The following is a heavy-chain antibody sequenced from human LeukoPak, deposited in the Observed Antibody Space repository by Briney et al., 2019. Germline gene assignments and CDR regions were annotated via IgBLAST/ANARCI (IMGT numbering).Heavy chain of an antibody. CDR2: INPNSGGT. CDR3: ARGAWEGNYFDY. CDR1: GYTFTGYY. Sequence: ASVKVSCKASGYTFTGYYMHWVQQAPGQGLEWMGWINPNSGGTNYAQKFQGRVTMTRDTSISTAYMELSRLRSDDTAVYYCARGAWEGNYFDYWGQGTLVTVSS. D-gene: IGHD1-26*01. J-gene: IGHJ4*02. V-gene: IGHV1-2*02.